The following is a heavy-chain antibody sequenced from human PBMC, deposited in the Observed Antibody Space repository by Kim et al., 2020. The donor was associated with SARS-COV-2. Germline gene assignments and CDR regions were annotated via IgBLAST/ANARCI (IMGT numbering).Heavy chain of an antibody. CDR3: ARVYYDSSGYYLGAFDI. J-gene: IGHJ3*02. D-gene: IGHD3-22*01. V-gene: IGHV3-7*04. Sequence: RGRFTISRDNAKNSLYLQMNSLRAEDTAVYYCARVYYDSSGYYLGAFDIWGQGTMVTVSS.